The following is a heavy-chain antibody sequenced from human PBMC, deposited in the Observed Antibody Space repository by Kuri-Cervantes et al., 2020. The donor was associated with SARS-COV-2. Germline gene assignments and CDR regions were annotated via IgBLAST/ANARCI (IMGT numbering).Heavy chain of an antibody. V-gene: IGHV4-59*08. CDR3: ARVGITIFGVGPPMGY. D-gene: IGHD3-3*01. Sequence: SETLSLTCTVSGGSISSYYWSWIRQPAGKGLEWIGYIYYSGSTNYNPSLKSRVTISVDTSKNQFSLKLSSVTAADTAVYYCARVGITIFGVGPPMGYWGQGTLVTVSS. CDR2: IYYSGST. J-gene: IGHJ4*02. CDR1: GGSISSYY.